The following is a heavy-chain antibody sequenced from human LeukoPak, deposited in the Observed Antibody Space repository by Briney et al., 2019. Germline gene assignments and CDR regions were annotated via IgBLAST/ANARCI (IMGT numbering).Heavy chain of an antibody. Sequence: SETLSLTCTVSGGSISSSSYYWGWIRQPPGKGLEWIGSIYYSGSTYYNPSLKSRVTISVDTSKNQFSLKLSSVTAADTAVYYCARDRGGLDWFDPWGQGTLVTVSS. V-gene: IGHV4-39*07. D-gene: IGHD3-10*01. CDR3: ARDRGGLDWFDP. CDR2: IYYSGST. J-gene: IGHJ5*02. CDR1: GGSISSSSYY.